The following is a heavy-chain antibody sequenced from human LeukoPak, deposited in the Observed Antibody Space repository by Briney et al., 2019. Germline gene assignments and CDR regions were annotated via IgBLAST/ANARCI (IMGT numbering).Heavy chain of an antibody. CDR2: IKPDGGEK. J-gene: IGHJ4*02. Sequence: GGSLRLSCSASGFTFSSYWMSWVRQAPGKGLEWVANIKPDGGEKYHVDSVKGRFTISRDNAKNTLYLQMNSLRAEDTAVYYCARDGYYDILTGASIDYWGQGTLVTVSS. CDR1: GFTFSSYW. V-gene: IGHV3-7*01. CDR3: ARDGYYDILTGASIDY. D-gene: IGHD3-9*01.